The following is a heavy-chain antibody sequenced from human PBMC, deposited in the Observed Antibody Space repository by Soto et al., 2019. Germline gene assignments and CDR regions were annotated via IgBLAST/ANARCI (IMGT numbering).Heavy chain of an antibody. CDR3: ARDDSSRSFDY. J-gene: IGHJ4*02. V-gene: IGHV4-59*01. Sequence: SETLSLTCTVSGGSISSYYWSWIRQPPGKGLEWIGYIYYGGSTNYNPSLKSRVTISVDTSKNQFSLKLSSVTAADTAVYYCARDDSSRSFDYWGQGTLVTVSS. D-gene: IGHD6-13*01. CDR1: GGSISSYY. CDR2: IYYGGST.